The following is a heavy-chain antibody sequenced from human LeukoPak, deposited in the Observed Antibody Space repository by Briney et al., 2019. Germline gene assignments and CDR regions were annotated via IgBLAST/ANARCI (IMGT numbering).Heavy chain of an antibody. CDR3: ARASYSYDINGWVPFDY. V-gene: IGHV4-61*02. CDR1: GNSISSGDNY. J-gene: IGHJ4*02. D-gene: IGHD3-22*01. Sequence: SQTLSLTCTVSGNSISSGDNYWSWIRQPAGKGLEWIGRIYTSGSTNYNPSLKSRVTISGDTSKKQFSLRLSSVTAADTAVYYCARASYSYDINGWVPFDYWGQGTLATVSS. CDR2: IYTSGST.